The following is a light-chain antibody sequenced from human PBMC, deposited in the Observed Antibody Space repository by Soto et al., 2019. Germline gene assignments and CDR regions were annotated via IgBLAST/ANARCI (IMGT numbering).Light chain of an antibody. CDR3: QQYLSYPIT. Sequence: DIQMTQSPSTLSASVGDRVTITCRASQSISSWLAWYQQKAGNAHKSLIYKASSLESGVPSRFSGSGSGTEFTLTISSLQPDDFATYYCQQYLSYPITFGQGTRLEIK. J-gene: IGKJ5*01. V-gene: IGKV1-5*03. CDR1: QSISSW. CDR2: KAS.